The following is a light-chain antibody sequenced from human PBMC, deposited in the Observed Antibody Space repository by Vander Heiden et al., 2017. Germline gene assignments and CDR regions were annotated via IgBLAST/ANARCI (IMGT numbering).Light chain of an antibody. V-gene: IGKV3-11*01. Sequence: EIVLTQSPATLSLSPGERATLSCRASQSVSSYLAWYQQKPGQAPRLLIYDASNRATGIPARFSRSGYGTDFTLTISSLEPEDFAVYYCQQRSNWPPITYGQGTRLEIK. CDR2: DAS. CDR3: QQRSNWPPIT. J-gene: IGKJ5*01. CDR1: QSVSSY.